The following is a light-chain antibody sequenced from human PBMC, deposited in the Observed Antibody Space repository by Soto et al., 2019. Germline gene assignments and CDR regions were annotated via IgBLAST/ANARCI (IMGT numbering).Light chain of an antibody. CDR3: NAQADNGKHV. CDR2: EVS. CDR1: SSDVGHSSF. J-gene: IGLJ1*01. Sequence: QCALTQPPSASGSPGQSVTISCTGNSSDVGHSSFISWYQQHPGKGPKLIIYEVSKRPSGVPDRFSGSKSGNTASLSVSGLQDEDEADYFCNAQADNGKHVFGTGTKLTVL. V-gene: IGLV2-8*01.